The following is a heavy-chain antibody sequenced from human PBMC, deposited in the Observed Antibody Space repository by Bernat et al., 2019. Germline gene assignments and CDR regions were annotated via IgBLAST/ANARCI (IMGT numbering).Heavy chain of an antibody. CDR1: GGSISTYY. CDR2: VYYSGST. V-gene: IGHV4-59*08. CDR3: ASTQERDNWFDP. Sequence: QLQLQESGPGLVKPSGTLSLTCTVSGGSISTYYWSWIRQPPGKGLEWIGYVYYSGSTNYNPSLKSRVTISVDTSKNQFSLKLSSVTAADTAVYYCASTQERDNWFDPWGQGTLVTVSS. J-gene: IGHJ5*02.